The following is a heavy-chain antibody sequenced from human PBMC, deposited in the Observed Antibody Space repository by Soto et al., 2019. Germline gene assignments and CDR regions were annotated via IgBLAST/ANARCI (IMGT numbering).Heavy chain of an antibody. CDR2: IYSGGST. V-gene: IGHV3-53*01. CDR3: ARFSSGWSNDAFDI. Sequence: GGSLRLSCPSSEFHVSSNYMSWVRPAPGKGLEWVSVIYSGGSTYYADSVKGRFTISRDNSKNTLYLQMNSLRAEDTAVYYCARFSSGWSNDAFDIWGQGTMVTVSS. J-gene: IGHJ3*02. D-gene: IGHD6-19*01. CDR1: EFHVSSNY.